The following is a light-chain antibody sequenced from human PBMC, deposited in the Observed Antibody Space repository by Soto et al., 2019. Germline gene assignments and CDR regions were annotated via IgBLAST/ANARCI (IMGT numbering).Light chain of an antibody. CDR3: QQRGTWPQT. Sequence: DIVLTQSPATLSLSPGERATLSCRASQSVSKYLAWYQQKPGQAPRLLIYDASKRATGIPARFSGSGSGTDFTLTISSLEPEDLAVYYCQQRGTWPQTFGQGTKVDSK. J-gene: IGKJ1*01. CDR2: DAS. V-gene: IGKV3-11*01. CDR1: QSVSKY.